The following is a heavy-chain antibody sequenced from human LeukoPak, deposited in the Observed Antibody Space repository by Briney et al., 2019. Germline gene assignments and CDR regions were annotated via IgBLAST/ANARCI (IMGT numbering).Heavy chain of an antibody. CDR1: GFTFSRQG. D-gene: IGHD2-15*01. J-gene: IGHJ2*01. V-gene: IGHV3-30*02. CDR2: VRYDGSNK. CDR3: ARRAGYCSGGTCFDWYFDL. Sequence: GGSLRLSCAASGFTFSRQGMHWVRQAPGKGLEWVAFVRYDGSNKYFADSAKGRVTISRDNSKNTLYLQMSSLRVEDTAVYYCARRAGYCSGGTCFDWYFDLWGRGTLVIVSP.